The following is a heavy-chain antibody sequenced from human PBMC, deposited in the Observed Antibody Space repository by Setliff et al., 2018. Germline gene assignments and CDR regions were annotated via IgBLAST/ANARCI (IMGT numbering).Heavy chain of an antibody. CDR1: GFTFSNSW. CDR3: ARETLPYYFDY. Sequence: PGGSLRLSCAASGFTFSNSWMSWVRQAPGKGLEWVANIKQDGSEKYYVDSVKGRFTISRDNAKNSLYLQMSSLRAEDTAVYYCARETLPYYFDYRGQGTLVTVSS. V-gene: IGHV3-7*01. J-gene: IGHJ4*02. CDR2: IKQDGSEK.